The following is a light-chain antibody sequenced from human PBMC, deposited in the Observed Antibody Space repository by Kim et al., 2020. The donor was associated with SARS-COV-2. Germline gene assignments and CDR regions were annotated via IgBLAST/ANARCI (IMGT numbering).Light chain of an antibody. CDR1: QSISSW. CDR2: KAS. CDR3: QQYDTYPYT. Sequence: SSSVRDVVTITCRASQSISSWLAWYQQKPGRAPKLLIYKASSLESGVPSRFSGSGSGTEFSLTISSLQPDDFATYYCQQYDTYPYTFGQGTKLEI. J-gene: IGKJ2*01. V-gene: IGKV1-5*03.